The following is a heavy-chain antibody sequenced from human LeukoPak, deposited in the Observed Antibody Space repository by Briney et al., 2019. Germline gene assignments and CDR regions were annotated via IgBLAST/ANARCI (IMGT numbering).Heavy chain of an antibody. CDR2: ISSSGSTI. D-gene: IGHD3-10*02. J-gene: IGHJ6*04. CDR1: GFTFSSYE. Sequence: GGSLRLSCAASGFTFSSYEMNWVHQAPGKGLEWVSYISSSGSTIYYADSVKGRFTISRDNAKNSLYLQMNSLRAEDTAVYYCAELGITMIGGVWGKGPRSPSPQ. V-gene: IGHV3-48*03. CDR3: AELGITMIGGV.